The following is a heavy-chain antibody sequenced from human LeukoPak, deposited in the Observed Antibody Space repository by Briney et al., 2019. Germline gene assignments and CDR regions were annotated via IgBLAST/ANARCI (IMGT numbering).Heavy chain of an antibody. V-gene: IGHV4-59*01. J-gene: IGHJ4*02. CDR3: ARARRYLDFDY. D-gene: IGHD3-9*01. CDR1: GGSIRSYY. Sequence: KPSETLSLTCTVSGGSIRSYYWNWIRQPPGKGLEWIGYIYYSGSTNYNPSLKSRVTISVDTSKNQFSLKLSSVTAADTAVYYCARARRYLDFDYWGQGTLVTASS. CDR2: IYYSGST.